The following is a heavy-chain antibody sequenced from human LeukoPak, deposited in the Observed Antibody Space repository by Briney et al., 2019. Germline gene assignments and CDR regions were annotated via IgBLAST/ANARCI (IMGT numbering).Heavy chain of an antibody. CDR3: ARGGSGSYFSWLDP. CDR2: SNPKSGGT. D-gene: IGHD3-10*01. V-gene: IGHV1-2*02. CDR1: GYTFTGYY. J-gene: IGHJ5*02. Sequence: ASVKVSCKASGYTFTGYYIHWVRQAPGQGLECVGWSNPKSGGTNYAQKFQGRVTMTRDTSISTAYMELSRLRSDDTAVYYCARGGSGSYFSWLDPWGQGTLVTVSS.